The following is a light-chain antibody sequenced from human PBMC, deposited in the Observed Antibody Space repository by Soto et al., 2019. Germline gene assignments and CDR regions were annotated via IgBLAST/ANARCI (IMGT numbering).Light chain of an antibody. CDR2: SDN. V-gene: IGLV1-44*01. Sequence: QSVLTQPPSASGTPGQRVTISCSGSSPNIGSNTVNWYQQLPGTAPKVLIYSDNQRPSGVPDRFSGSKSGTSASLAISGLQSEDEADYYCAAWDDILNAYVFGTGTKVTVL. CDR3: AAWDDILNAYV. CDR1: SPNIGSNT. J-gene: IGLJ1*01.